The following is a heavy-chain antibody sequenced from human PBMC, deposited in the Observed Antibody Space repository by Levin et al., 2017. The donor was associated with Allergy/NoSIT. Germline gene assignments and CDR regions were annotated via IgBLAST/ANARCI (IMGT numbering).Heavy chain of an antibody. J-gene: IGHJ4*02. Sequence: GGSLRLSCAASGFTFSSYAMHWVRQAPVKGLEWVAVISYDGSYKYYADSVKGRFTISRDNSKNTVYLQMDSLRAEDTAVYYCARAPSRGGNYFDYWGQGTLVTVSS. CDR1: GFTFSSYA. V-gene: IGHV3-30-3*01. D-gene: IGHD2-15*01. CDR2: ISYDGSYK. CDR3: ARAPSRGGNYFDY.